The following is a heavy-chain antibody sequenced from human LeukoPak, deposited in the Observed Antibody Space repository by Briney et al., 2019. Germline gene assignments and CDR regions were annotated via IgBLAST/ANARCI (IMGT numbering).Heavy chain of an antibody. J-gene: IGHJ4*02. CDR2: ISSSSSYI. CDR3: ARLVQLERQFDY. D-gene: IGHD1-1*01. Sequence: PGRSLRLSCAASGFTFSSYSMNWVRQAPGKGLEWVSSISSSSSYIYYADSVKGRFTISRDNAKNSLYLQMNSLRAEDTAVYYCARLVQLERQFDYWGQGTLVTVSS. CDR1: GFTFSSYS. V-gene: IGHV3-21*01.